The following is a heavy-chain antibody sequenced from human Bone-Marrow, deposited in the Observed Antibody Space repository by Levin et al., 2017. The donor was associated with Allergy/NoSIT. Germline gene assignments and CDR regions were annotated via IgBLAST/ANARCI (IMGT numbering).Heavy chain of an antibody. CDR2: IYYTGNT. D-gene: IGHD1-1*01. CDR3: ATHTATGTGRGPLTY. J-gene: IGHJ4*02. Sequence: SQTLSLTCIVSCDSIRSSSYYWGWIRQPPGKGLEWIGNIYYTGNTYYYPSLKSRVTISTDTSKNQFSLHLSSVTAADTAVYYCATHTATGTGRGPLTYWGQGTLVTVSS. V-gene: IGHV4-39*01. CDR1: CDSIRSSSYY.